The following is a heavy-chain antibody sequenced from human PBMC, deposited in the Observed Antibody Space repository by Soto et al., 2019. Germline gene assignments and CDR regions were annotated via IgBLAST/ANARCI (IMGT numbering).Heavy chain of an antibody. V-gene: IGHV1-18*01. Sequence: ASVKVSCKAPGYTFTSYGITWVRQAPGQGLEWMGWISVYNGNTNYAQKLQGRVTMTTDTSTSTAYMELRSLRSDDTAVYYCARIFGYCSGGSCSPFDYWGQGTLVTVSS. CDR2: ISVYNGNT. J-gene: IGHJ4*02. CDR1: GYTFTSYG. D-gene: IGHD2-15*01. CDR3: ARIFGYCSGGSCSPFDY.